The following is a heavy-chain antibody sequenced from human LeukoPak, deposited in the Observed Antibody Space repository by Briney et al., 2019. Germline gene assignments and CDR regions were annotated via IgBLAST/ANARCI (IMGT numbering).Heavy chain of an antibody. CDR2: IVVGSGNT. CDR1: GFTFTSSA. J-gene: IGHJ5*02. D-gene: IGHD3-22*01. V-gene: IGHV1-58*01. CDR3: APGRAYYYDSSGYYLLGENWCAP. Sequence: SVKVSCKASGFTFTSSAVQWVRQARGQRLEWIGWIVVGSGNTNYAQKFQERVTITRDMSTSTAYMELSSLRSEDTAVYYCAPGRAYYYDSSGYYLLGENWCAPGGEGPLVTASS.